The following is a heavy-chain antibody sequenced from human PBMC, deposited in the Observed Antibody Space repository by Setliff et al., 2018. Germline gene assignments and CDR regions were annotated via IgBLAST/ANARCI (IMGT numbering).Heavy chain of an antibody. J-gene: IGHJ4*02. CDR2: IMPSGST. Sequence: PSETLSLTCAVYGGSFSGYYWGWIRQPPEKRLEWIGEIMPSGSTNYNPSLKSRVTISMDTSKNQFSLKVSSVTAADTAVYYCPRSFSRREKFLLDYWGQGALVTVSS. CDR1: GGSFSGYY. V-gene: IGHV4-34*12. CDR3: PRSFSRREKFLLDY.